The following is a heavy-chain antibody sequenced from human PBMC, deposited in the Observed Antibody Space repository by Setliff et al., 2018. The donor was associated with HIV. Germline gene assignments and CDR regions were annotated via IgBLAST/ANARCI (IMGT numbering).Heavy chain of an antibody. CDR3: ARVPFTTGFDY. V-gene: IGHV4-38-2*01. CDR2: IYHSGST. CDR1: GYSISSGYY. Sequence: ASETLSLTCAVSGYSISSGYYWDWIRQPPGKGLEWIGNIYHSGSTHYNPSLRSRVTISVDTSKNHFSLKLSSVTAADTAVFYCARVPFTTGFDYWGQGILVTVS. D-gene: IGHD3-3*01. J-gene: IGHJ4*02.